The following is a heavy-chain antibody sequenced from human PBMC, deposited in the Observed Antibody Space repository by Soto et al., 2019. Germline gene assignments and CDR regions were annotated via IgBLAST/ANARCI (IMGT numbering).Heavy chain of an antibody. J-gene: IGHJ4*02. Sequence: HPGGSLRLSCAASGFTFSNYVMHWVRQAPGKGLVWVSRVSHDGSTTSYADSVKGRFTISRDNSKNTLYLQMNSLRDEDTAVYYYDRDLEWVLYDYWGQGKPVTVSS. CDR2: VSHDGSTT. D-gene: IGHD3-3*01. V-gene: IGHV3-74*01. CDR1: GFTFSNYV. CDR3: DRDLEWVLYDY.